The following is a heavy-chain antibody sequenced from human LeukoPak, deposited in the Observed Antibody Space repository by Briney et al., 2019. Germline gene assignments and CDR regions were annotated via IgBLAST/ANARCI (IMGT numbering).Heavy chain of an antibody. CDR3: VRDSPGYGAYACD. Sequence: PGGSLRLSCAASVFTFSSYWMSWVRQAPGKGLEWVANIKEDGSAKYYVDSVKGRFTISRDNAKNSLYLQMNNLSAEDTAVYYCVRDSPGYGAYACDWGLGTLVTVSS. CDR1: VFTFSSYW. D-gene: IGHD5-12*01. CDR2: IKEDGSAK. J-gene: IGHJ4*02. V-gene: IGHV3-7*01.